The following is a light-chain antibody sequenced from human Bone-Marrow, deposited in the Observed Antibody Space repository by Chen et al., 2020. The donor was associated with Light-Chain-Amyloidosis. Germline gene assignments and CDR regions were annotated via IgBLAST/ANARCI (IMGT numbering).Light chain of an antibody. J-gene: IGKJ4*01. CDR2: AAS. CDR1: QGIGSY. CDR3: QQLNGYPLT. Sequence: DIQLTQFPSFLSASVGDRVTITCRASQGIGSYLAWYQQRPGEAPKLLIYAASALQSGVPSRFSVRRSGTDFTLTINSLQPEDFATYYCQQLNGYPLTFGGGTTVEIK. V-gene: IGKV1-9*01.